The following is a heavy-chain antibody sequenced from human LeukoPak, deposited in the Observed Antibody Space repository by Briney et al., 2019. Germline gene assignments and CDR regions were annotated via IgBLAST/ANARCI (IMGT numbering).Heavy chain of an antibody. Sequence: ASVKVSCKASGYTFTSYGVSWVRQAPGQGLEWMGWISTYNGNTNYAQKFQGRVNMTTDTSTSTAYMELRSLRSDDTAVYYCATELTGDSALDYWGQGTLVTVSS. J-gene: IGHJ4*02. V-gene: IGHV1-18*01. CDR3: ATELTGDSALDY. CDR1: GYTFTSYG. CDR2: ISTYNGNT. D-gene: IGHD7-27*01.